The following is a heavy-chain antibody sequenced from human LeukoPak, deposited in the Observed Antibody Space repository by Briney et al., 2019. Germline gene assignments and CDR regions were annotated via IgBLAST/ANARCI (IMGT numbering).Heavy chain of an antibody. CDR1: GGSISSGGYS. V-gene: IGHV4-30-2*01. J-gene: IGHJ3*01. D-gene: IGHD7-27*01. CDR2: IYHSGRI. Sequence: ASQTLSLTCAVSGGSISSGGYSWSWIRQPPGKGLEWIGYIYHSGRIYYNPSLKGRVTMSVDRSQNQFSLKLSSVTAADTAFYYSARARWGDVFDVWGQGTIVTVSS. CDR3: ARARWGDVFDV.